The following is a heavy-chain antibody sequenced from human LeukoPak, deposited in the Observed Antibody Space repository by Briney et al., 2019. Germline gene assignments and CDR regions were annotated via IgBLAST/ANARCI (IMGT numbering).Heavy chain of an antibody. D-gene: IGHD6-19*01. CDR2: MNPISGNT. CDR1: GYTFTSYD. CDR3: ARGLGVAVAIDY. V-gene: IGHV1-8*01. Sequence: ASVKVSCKASGYTFTSYDINWVRQATGQGLEWMGWMNPISGNTGYAQKFQGRVTMTRNTSISTAYMELSSLRSEDTAVYYCARGLGVAVAIDYWGQGTLVTVSS. J-gene: IGHJ4*02.